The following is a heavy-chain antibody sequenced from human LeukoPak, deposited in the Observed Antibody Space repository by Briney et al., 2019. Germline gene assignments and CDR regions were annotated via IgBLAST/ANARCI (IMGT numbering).Heavy chain of an antibody. J-gene: IGHJ6*04. CDR1: GFTFSDYY. V-gene: IGHV3-11*01. CDR3: ARDPRGAVVPGAMGV. D-gene: IGHD2-2*01. Sequence: GGSLRLSCAASGFTFSDYYMSWIRQAPGKGLEWVSYISSSGTTIYYADSVKGRFTISRDNGQSSLYLQMNSLRAEDTAVYYCARDPRGAVVPGAMGVWGKGTTVTVSS. CDR2: ISSSGTTI.